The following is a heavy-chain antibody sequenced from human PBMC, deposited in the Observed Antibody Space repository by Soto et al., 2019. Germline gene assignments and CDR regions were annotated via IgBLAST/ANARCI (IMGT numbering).Heavy chain of an antibody. CDR1: GGSISSGGYY. J-gene: IGHJ5*02. V-gene: IGHV4-31*03. CDR2: IYYSGST. D-gene: IGHD2-15*01. Sequence: TLSLTCTVSGGSISSGGYYWSWIRQHPGKGLEWIGYIYYSGSTYYNPSLKSRVTISVDTSKNQFSLKLSSVTAADTAVYYCARDNKWRSGYCSGASCYSGDFDWFDPWGQGTLVTVSS. CDR3: ARDNKWRSGYCSGASCYSGDFDWFDP.